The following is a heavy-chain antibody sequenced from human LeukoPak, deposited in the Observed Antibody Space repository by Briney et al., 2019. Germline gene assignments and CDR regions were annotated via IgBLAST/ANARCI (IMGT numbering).Heavy chain of an antibody. CDR1: GFTFSSYE. V-gene: IGHV3-48*03. Sequence: GESLRLSCAASGFTFSSYEMNWVRQAPGKGLEWVSYINSSGSTSYYADSEKGRVTIARDNAKNSVHLQMNSRRADDAAAYSCAELGITMIGGVWGKGTTVTISS. D-gene: IGHD3-10*02. CDR3: AELGITMIGGV. J-gene: IGHJ6*03. CDR2: INSSGSTS.